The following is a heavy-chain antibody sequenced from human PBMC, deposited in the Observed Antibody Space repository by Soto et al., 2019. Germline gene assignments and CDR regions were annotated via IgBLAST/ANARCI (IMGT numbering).Heavy chain of an antibody. CDR2: IYPADSDT. J-gene: IGHJ6*02. D-gene: IGHD5-18*01. CDR3: ARQYADTSMGGYYYYGLDV. V-gene: IGHV5-51*01. CDR1: GYSFATYW. Sequence: GESLKISCEGSGYSFATYWIAWVRQMPGKGLEWMGIIYPADSDTRYSPSFQGQVTISADKSISTAYLQWSSLKASDTAMYYCARQYADTSMGGYYYYGLDVWGQGTTVTAP.